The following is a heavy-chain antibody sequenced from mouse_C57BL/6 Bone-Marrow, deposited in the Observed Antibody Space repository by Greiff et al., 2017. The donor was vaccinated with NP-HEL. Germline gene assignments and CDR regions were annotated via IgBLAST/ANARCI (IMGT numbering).Heavy chain of an antibody. D-gene: IGHD1-1*01. CDR1: GFTFSDYG. CDR2: ISSGSSTI. J-gene: IGHJ4*01. Sequence: EVKLMESGGGLVKPGGSLELSCAASGFTFSDYGMHWVRQAPEKGLEWVAYISSGSSTIYYADTVKGRFTISRDNAKNTLFLQMTSLRSEDTAMYYCARFITTAPYYAMDYWGQGTSVTVSS. CDR3: ARFITTAPYYAMDY. V-gene: IGHV5-17*01.